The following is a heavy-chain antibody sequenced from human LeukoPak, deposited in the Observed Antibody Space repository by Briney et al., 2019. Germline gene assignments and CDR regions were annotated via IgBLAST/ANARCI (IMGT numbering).Heavy chain of an antibody. V-gene: IGHV3-9*01. CDR1: GFTFDDYA. CDR2: ISWNSGSI. CDR3: AKGPLTAITKAAFDY. J-gene: IGHJ4*02. Sequence: PGGSLRLSCAASGFTFDDYAMHWVRQAPGKGLEWVSGISWNSGSIVYADSVKGRFTISRDNAKNSLYLQMNSLRAEDTALYYCAKGPLTAITKAAFDYWGQGTLVTVSS. D-gene: IGHD2-21*02.